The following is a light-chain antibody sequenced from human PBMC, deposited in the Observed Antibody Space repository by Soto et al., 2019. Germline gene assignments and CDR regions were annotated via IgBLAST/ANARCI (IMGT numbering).Light chain of an antibody. CDR2: EVT. CDR1: SSDVGGYNY. CDR3: SSYPNRNINV. Sequence: QSALTQPASVSGSPGQSITISCSGSSSDVGGYNYVSWYQQHPGKAPQLMIYEVTNRPSGVSNRFSGSKSGNTASLTIFGLQTADEADYYCSSYPNRNINVFGTGTKVTVL. V-gene: IGLV2-14*01. J-gene: IGLJ1*01.